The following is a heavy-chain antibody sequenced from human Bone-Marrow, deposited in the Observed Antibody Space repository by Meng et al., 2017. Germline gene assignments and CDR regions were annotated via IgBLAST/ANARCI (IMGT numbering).Heavy chain of an antibody. CDR2: IYYSGST. CDR1: GGSISSGGYY. CDR3: ARAREYYDILTGYYDNWFDP. V-gene: IGHV4-31*03. Sequence: SETLSLTCTVSGGSISSGGYYWSWIRQHPGKGLEWIGYIYYSGSTYYNPSLKSRVTISVDTSKNQFSLKLSSVTAEDTAVYYCARAREYYDILTGYYDNWFDPWGQGTLVTVSS. D-gene: IGHD3-9*01. J-gene: IGHJ5*02.